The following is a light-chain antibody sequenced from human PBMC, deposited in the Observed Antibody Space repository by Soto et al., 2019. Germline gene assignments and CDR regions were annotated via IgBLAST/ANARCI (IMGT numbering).Light chain of an antibody. CDR1: QSVSSSF. CDR2: GAS. CDR3: QQYGSSPWT. V-gene: IGKV3-20*01. Sequence: EIVLTQSPGTLSLSPGEGATLSCRASQSVSSSFLAWYQQKPGQAPRLLIYGASSRAPGIPDRFRGSASGTDFTLTISRLEPEDSALYYCQQYGSSPWTFGQGTKVEIK. J-gene: IGKJ1*01.